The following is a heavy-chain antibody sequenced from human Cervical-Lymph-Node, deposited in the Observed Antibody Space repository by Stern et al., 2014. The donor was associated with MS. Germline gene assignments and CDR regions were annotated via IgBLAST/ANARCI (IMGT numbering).Heavy chain of an antibody. J-gene: IGHJ4*02. V-gene: IGHV3-30*18. Sequence: VQLVESGGGVVQPGRSLRLSCAASGFTFSRYGMHWVRQAPGKGLEWVGVISYDGGDKSYAESVKGRFTISRDSSKRTLYLQMNSLRVEDTAVYYCAKLYSGRSSGFDFWGQGTLVTVSS. CDR1: GFTFSRYG. CDR2: ISYDGGDK. D-gene: IGHD1-26*01. CDR3: AKLYSGRSSGFDF.